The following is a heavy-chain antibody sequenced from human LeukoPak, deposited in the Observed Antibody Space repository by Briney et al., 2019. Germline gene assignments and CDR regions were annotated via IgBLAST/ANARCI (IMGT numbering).Heavy chain of an antibody. D-gene: IGHD6-19*01. Sequence: GRSLRLSCAASGFTFSSYGMHWVRQAPGKGLEWVSSISSSSSYIYYADSVKGRFTISRDNAKNSLYLQVNSLRAEDTAVYYCARSSWQWLAFDYWGQGTLVTVSS. J-gene: IGHJ4*02. V-gene: IGHV3-21*01. CDR3: ARSSWQWLAFDY. CDR2: ISSSSSYI. CDR1: GFTFSSYG.